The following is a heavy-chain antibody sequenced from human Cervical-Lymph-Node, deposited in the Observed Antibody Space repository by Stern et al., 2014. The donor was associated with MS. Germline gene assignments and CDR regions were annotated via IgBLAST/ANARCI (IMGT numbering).Heavy chain of an antibody. J-gene: IGHJ4*02. CDR1: GYTFTSYW. V-gene: IGHV5-51*01. Sequence: QLVQSGPEVKRPGESLKISCQASGYTFTSYWIGWVRPMPGKGLEWIAIIFPGGSDIRYSPAVQGQVTISADKSSSTAYWQWNNLKASDTAIYYCARQRYFDYWGQGTLVTVSS. CDR3: ARQRYFDY. CDR2: IFPGGSDI.